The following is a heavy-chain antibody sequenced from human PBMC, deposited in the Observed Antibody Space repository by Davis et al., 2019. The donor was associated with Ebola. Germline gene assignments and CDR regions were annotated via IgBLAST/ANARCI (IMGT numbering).Heavy chain of an antibody. J-gene: IGHJ3*02. D-gene: IGHD1-26*01. CDR1: GGSISSSIYY. V-gene: IGHV4-39*01. CDR3: ARHQTTTWEAFDI. Sequence: SETLSLTCTVSGGSISSSIYYWGWIRQPPGKGLEWIGNIYYSGSTYYNPSLKSRVTISVDTSKNQFSLKLSSVTAADTAVYYCARHQTTTWEAFDIWGQGTMVTVSS. CDR2: IYYSGST.